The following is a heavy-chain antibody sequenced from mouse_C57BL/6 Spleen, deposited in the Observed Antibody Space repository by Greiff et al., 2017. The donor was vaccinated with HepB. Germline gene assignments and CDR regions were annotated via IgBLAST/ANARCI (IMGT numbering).Heavy chain of an antibody. CDR2: ISDGGSYT. CDR1: GFTFSSYA. CDR3: ARLLRPYYAMDY. D-gene: IGHD1-1*01. Sequence: EVKLVESGGGLVKPGGSLKLSCAASGFTFSSYAMSWVRQTPEKRLEWVATISDGGSYTYYPDNVKGRFTISRDNAKNNQYLQMSHLKSEDTAMYYCARLLRPYYAMDYWGQGTSVTVSS. V-gene: IGHV5-4*03. J-gene: IGHJ4*01.